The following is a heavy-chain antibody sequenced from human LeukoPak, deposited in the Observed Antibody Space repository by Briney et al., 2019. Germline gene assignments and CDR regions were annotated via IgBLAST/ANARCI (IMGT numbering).Heavy chain of an antibody. CDR3: ARALSIAARPNWFDP. CDR1: GFTFSSYS. J-gene: IGHJ5*02. Sequence: GGSLRLSCAASGFTFSSYSMNWVRQAPGKGLEWVSSISSSSSYIYYADSGKGRFTISRDNAKNSLYLQMNSLRAEDTAVYYCARALSIAARPNWFDPWGEGTLVTASS. D-gene: IGHD6-6*01. V-gene: IGHV3-21*01. CDR2: ISSSSSYI.